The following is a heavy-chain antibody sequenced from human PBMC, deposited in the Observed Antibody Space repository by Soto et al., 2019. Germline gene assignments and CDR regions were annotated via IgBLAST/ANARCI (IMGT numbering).Heavy chain of an antibody. V-gene: IGHV3-30*18. CDR3: AKGGGYIYGSSWWHFDL. CDR1: GFTLSSYG. Sequence: QEQLVESGGGVVQPGRSLRLSCVASGFTLSSYGMHWVRQAPGKGREWVAVISSVGGATHYADSVKGRFTISRDTSKNTLDLQMNSLRAEDTAGYYCAKGGGYIYGSSWWHFDLWGRGTLVTVSS. J-gene: IGHJ2*01. D-gene: IGHD3-10*01. CDR2: ISSVGGAT.